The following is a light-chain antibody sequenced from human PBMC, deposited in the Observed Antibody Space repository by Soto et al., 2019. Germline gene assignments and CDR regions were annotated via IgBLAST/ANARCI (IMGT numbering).Light chain of an antibody. CDR2: DAS. CDR1: QFIDRY. J-gene: IGKJ5*01. CDR3: QQRRSSQVT. V-gene: IGKV3D-11*01. Sequence: ILLTQSPATLSLSPGERANLSCRASQFIDRYLAWYQQKPGQAPRLLIYDASKRATGIPARFSGSGSGTNFTLTISSLEPEDFAVYYCQQRRSSQVTFGQGTRLEIK.